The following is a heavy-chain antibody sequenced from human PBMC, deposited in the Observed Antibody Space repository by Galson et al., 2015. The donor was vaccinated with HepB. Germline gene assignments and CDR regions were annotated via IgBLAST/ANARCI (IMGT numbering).Heavy chain of an antibody. Sequence: ETLSLTCSVSGGSINKYYWTWIRQPPGKGLEWIGYIYYGGYTNYNPSLKSRVTISVDTSKNQFSLKLSSVTAADTAVYYCARGITMVRGVHFDYWGQGTLVTVSS. J-gene: IGHJ4*02. CDR1: GGSINKYY. D-gene: IGHD3-10*01. CDR2: IYYGGYT. V-gene: IGHV4-59*01. CDR3: ARGITMVRGVHFDY.